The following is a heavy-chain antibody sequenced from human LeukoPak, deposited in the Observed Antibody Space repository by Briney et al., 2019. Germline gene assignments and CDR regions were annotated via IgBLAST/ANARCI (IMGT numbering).Heavy chain of an antibody. Sequence: ASVKVSCKASGYTFTGYYMHWVRQAPGQGLEWMVWINPNSGGTNYAQKFQGRVTMSRDTSISTAYMELSRLRSEDTAVYYCATGNRRDGYNYGYWGQGTLVTVSS. CDR2: INPNSGGT. CDR3: ATGNRRDGYNYGY. V-gene: IGHV1-2*02. CDR1: GYTFTGYY. J-gene: IGHJ4*02. D-gene: IGHD5-24*01.